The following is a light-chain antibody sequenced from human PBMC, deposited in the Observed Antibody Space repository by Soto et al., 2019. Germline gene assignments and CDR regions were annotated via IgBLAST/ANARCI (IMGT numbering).Light chain of an antibody. CDR3: SSYTDTSVYV. Sequence: QSALTQPASVSGSPGQSITISCTGTSSDVGAYNSVSWYQQHPGRAPKLIIYDVLNRPSGVSNRFSGSKSGNTASLTISGLQAEDEADYYCSSYTDTSVYVFGTGTKVTVL. V-gene: IGLV2-14*03. CDR2: DVL. J-gene: IGLJ1*01. CDR1: SSDVGAYNS.